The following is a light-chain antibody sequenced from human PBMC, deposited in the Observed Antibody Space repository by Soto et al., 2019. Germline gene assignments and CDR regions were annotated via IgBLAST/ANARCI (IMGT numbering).Light chain of an antibody. CDR2: DAS. V-gene: IGKV3-15*01. CDR1: QSVTSN. Sequence: EIVMTQSPATLSVSPGERATLSCRASQSVTSNFAWYQQKPGQAPRLLIYDASTRATGIPARFSGSGSGTEFTLTISSLQSEDFAVYYCQQYGRSWTFGQGTKVDIK. J-gene: IGKJ1*01. CDR3: QQYGRSWT.